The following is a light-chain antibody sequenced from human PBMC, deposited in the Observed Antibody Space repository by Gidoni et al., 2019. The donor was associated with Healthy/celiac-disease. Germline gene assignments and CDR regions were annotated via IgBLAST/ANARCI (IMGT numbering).Light chain of an antibody. CDR3: QQYGSSPPMYT. Sequence: EIVLTQSPGTLSLSPGERATLCCSASKSVSSSYLSWYQQKPRQAPMLLIYGASSRATGIPDRFSGRGSGTDFTLTISRLEPEDFAVYDCQQYGSSPPMYTFGQGTKLEIK. CDR1: KSVSSSY. CDR2: GAS. J-gene: IGKJ2*01. V-gene: IGKV3-20*01.